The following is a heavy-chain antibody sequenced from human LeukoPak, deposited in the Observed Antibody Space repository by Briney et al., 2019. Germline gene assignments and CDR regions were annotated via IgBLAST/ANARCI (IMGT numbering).Heavy chain of an antibody. CDR3: ARDVTPATL. D-gene: IGHD3-16*01. Sequence: PSETLSLTCTVSGGSISSGSYYWSWIRQPPGKGLEWIGYIRSSGSTNYNPSLKSRVTISMDTSKNQFSLQLSSVTAADTAVYYCARDVTPATLWGQGTLVTVSS. J-gene: IGHJ4*02. CDR2: IRSSGST. CDR1: GGSISSGSYY. V-gene: IGHV4-61*01.